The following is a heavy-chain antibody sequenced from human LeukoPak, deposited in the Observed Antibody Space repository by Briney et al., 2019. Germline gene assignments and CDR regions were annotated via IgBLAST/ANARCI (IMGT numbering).Heavy chain of an antibody. J-gene: IGHJ4*02. V-gene: IGHV4-4*07. CDR2: IHTSGRT. D-gene: IGHD4-17*01. Sequence: PSGTLSLTCTVSGDSISSYYWSWIRQPAGKGLEWIGRIHTSGRTDYNPSLKSRVTMSLDTSKNQVSLKLSSVTAADTAVYYCARDHTVTTGRLDYWGQGTLVTVSS. CDR1: GDSISSYY. CDR3: ARDHTVTTGRLDY.